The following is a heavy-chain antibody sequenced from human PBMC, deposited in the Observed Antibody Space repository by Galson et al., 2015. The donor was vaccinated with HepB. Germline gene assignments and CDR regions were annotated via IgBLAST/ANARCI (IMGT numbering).Heavy chain of an antibody. CDR1: GYSFSNYA. V-gene: IGHV7-4-1*02. Sequence: SVKVSCKAPGYSFSNYALNWVRQAPGQGLEWMGWTNTNTGNPTYAQDFTGRFVFSLDTAVSTAYLQISNLKTEDTAMYFCARDRGSASHFFDYWGQGTLVTVSS. J-gene: IGHJ4*02. D-gene: IGHD2-15*01. CDR3: ARDRGSASHFFDY. CDR2: TNTNTGNP.